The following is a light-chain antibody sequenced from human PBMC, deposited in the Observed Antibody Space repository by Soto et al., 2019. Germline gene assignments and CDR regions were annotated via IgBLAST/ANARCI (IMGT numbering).Light chain of an antibody. J-gene: IGLJ1*01. Sequence: QSVLTQPASVSGSPGQSIAISCTGTSSDVGGYNYVSWYQQHPDKAPKLILYNVTNRPSGVSNRFSGSKSGNTASLTISGLQAEDEADYYCSSYTTISTYVFGTGTKLTVL. CDR1: SSDVGGYNY. CDR3: SSYTTISTYV. V-gene: IGLV2-14*01. CDR2: NVT.